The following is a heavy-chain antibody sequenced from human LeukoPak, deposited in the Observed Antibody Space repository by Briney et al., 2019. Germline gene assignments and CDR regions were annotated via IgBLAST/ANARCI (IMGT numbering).Heavy chain of an antibody. CDR3: AKGKRGSVTPDY. J-gene: IGHJ4*02. D-gene: IGHD3-10*01. Sequence: PGRSLRLSCAASGFTFDDYAMSWVRQAPGKGLEWVSGITDSGSSSYYADSVKGRLTISRDNSKNMLFLQMNSLRAGDTAIYYCAKGKRGSVTPDYWGQGTLVTVSS. V-gene: IGHV3-23*01. CDR2: ITDSGSSS. CDR1: GFTFDDYA.